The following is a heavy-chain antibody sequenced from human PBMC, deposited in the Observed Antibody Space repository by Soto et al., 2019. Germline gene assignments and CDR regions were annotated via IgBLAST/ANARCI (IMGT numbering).Heavy chain of an antibody. J-gene: IGHJ6*02. CDR2: INAGNGNT. D-gene: IGHD6-19*01. CDR1: GYTFINYA. Sequence: RASVKVSCKASGYTFINYAMHWVRQAPGQRLEWMGWINAGNGNTKYSQRLQGRVTLSRDTSASTAYMELSSLRSEDTAVYYCARLAVAGPYYYYGMDVWGQGTTVTVS. CDR3: ARLAVAGPYYYYGMDV. V-gene: IGHV1-3*01.